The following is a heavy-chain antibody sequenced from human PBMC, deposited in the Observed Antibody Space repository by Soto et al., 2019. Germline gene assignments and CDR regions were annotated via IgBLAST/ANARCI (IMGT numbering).Heavy chain of an antibody. CDR1: GYTFTSYE. Sequence: QVQLVQSGAEVKKPGASVKVSCKTSGYTFTSYEIKWVRQATGQGLEWMGWMNPNSGNTAYAQKFQGRVTMTRNTSISTAYMELSSLRSEDTAVSYCAREKSSGAFDIWGQGTMVTFSS. D-gene: IGHD1-26*01. CDR3: AREKSSGAFDI. CDR2: MNPNSGNT. V-gene: IGHV1-8*01. J-gene: IGHJ3*02.